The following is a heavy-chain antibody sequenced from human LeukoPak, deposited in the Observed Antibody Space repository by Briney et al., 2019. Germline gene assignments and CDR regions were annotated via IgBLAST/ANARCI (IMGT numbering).Heavy chain of an antibody. CDR2: ISSSGSTI. Sequence: GGSLRLSCAASGFTFSSYEMNWVRQAPGKGLEWVSYISSSGSTIYYADSVKGRFTISRDNAKNSLYLQMNSLRAEDTAVYYCARFVVVPTARRGWFDPWGQGTLVTVSS. J-gene: IGHJ5*02. CDR1: GFTFSSYE. D-gene: IGHD2-2*01. CDR3: ARFVVVPTARRGWFDP. V-gene: IGHV3-48*03.